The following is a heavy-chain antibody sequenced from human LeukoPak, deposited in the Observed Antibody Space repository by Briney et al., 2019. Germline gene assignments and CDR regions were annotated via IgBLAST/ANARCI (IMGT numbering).Heavy chain of an antibody. CDR3: ARSLMTTVTTFGVYFDC. D-gene: IGHD4-17*01. Sequence: PSETLSLTCTVSGGSISSYYWSWIRQPPGKGLEWIGYIYYSGSTNYNPSLKSRVTISVDTSKNQFSLKLSSVTAADTAVYYCARSLMTTVTTFGVYFDCWEQRSLVSVSS. CDR2: IYYSGST. J-gene: IGHJ4*01. V-gene: IGHV4-59*01. CDR1: GGSISSYY.